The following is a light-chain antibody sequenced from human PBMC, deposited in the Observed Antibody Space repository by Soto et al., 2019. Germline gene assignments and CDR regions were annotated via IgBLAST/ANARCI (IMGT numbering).Light chain of an antibody. CDR3: QQVKTYPRT. J-gene: IGKJ4*01. V-gene: IGKV1-5*01. CDR2: DAL. CDR1: QSITNR. Sequence: GDSVDITCQASQSITNRLAWYQLKPGKAPKVLIYDALNLESGVPSRFSGRKSGTQFTLTIDSLQPEDFATYYCQQVKTYPRTFGGGTKVDIK.